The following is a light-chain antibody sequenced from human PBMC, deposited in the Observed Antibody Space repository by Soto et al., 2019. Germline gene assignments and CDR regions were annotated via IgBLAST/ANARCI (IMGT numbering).Light chain of an antibody. CDR3: CSYAGSYTYV. J-gene: IGLJ1*01. V-gene: IGLV2-11*01. CDR2: DVT. CDR1: SSDVGGYNY. Sequence: QSALTQPRSVSGSPGQSVTISCTGSSSDVGGYNYVSWYQQHPGKAPKLMIYDVTRRPSGVPDRFSGSKSDNTASLTISGLQAEEEADCYCCSYAGSYTYVFGTGTKVTVL.